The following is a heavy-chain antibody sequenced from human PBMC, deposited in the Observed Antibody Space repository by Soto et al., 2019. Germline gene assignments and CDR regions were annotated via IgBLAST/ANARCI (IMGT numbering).Heavy chain of an antibody. CDR2: VSGYNGNT. V-gene: IGHV1-18*01. Sequence: QLVQSGAEVKKPGASVKVSCKASGYTFTSHGICWVRQAPGEGLEWMGWVSGYNGNTNYAQKFQGGVTMTTDTSTNTAYMELRSLQSDDTAVYDWARDLWAKVYYWGQGTLVTVSS. J-gene: IGHJ4*02. CDR1: GYTFTSHG. CDR3: ARDLWAKVYY. D-gene: IGHD1-26*01.